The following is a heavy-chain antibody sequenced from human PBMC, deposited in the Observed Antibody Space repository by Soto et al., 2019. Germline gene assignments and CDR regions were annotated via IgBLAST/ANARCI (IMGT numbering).Heavy chain of an antibody. CDR1: GGSFSGYY. V-gene: IGHV4-34*01. J-gene: IGHJ4*02. CDR2: INHSGST. CDR3: AAAPGSYYFDY. Sequence: PSETLSLTCAVYGGSFSGYYWSWIRQPPGKGLEWIGEINHSGSTNYNPSIKSRVTISLDTSKNHFSLKLSSVTAADTAVYYCAAAPGSYYFDYWGQGTLVTVSS. D-gene: IGHD2-15*01.